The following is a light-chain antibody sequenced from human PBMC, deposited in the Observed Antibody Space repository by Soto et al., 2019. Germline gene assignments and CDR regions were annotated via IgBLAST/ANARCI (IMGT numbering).Light chain of an antibody. CDR3: CSYSGSSTTVV. V-gene: IGLV2-23*01. CDR2: EGS. Sequence: QSALTQPASVSGSPGQSITISCTGTSSDVGGYNLVSWYQQHPGKAPKLMIYEGSKRPSGVSNCFSGSKSGNTASLTISGLQAEDEADYYCCSYSGSSTTVVFGAGTKLTVL. CDR1: SSDVGGYNL. J-gene: IGLJ2*01.